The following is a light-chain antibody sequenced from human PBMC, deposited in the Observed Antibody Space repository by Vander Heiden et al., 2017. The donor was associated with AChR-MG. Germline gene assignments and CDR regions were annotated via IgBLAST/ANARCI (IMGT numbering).Light chain of an antibody. V-gene: IGLV6-57*02. J-gene: IGLJ2*01. CDR1: GGRIASNF. CDR2: EDN. Sequence: NFMLTQPHSVSESPGKTVTISCTGSGGRIASNFVQWYQQRPGSAPTIVIYEDNQRPSGVPERFSGSIDRSSNSASLTVSGLKTEDEADYYCQSYDSYNVVFGGGTKLTVL. CDR3: QSYDSYNVV.